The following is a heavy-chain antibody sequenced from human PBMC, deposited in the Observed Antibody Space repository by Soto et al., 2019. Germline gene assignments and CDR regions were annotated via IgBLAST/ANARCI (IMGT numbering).Heavy chain of an antibody. Sequence: SVKVSCNASGGTFSSYAISWVRQAPGQGLEWMGGIIPLFGTANYAQKCQGRVTITADKSTSTAYMELSSLRSEDTAVYYCARGVDTALNVPFDYWGQGTLVTVSS. D-gene: IGHD5-18*01. V-gene: IGHV1-69*06. CDR1: GGTFSSYA. CDR2: IIPLFGTA. J-gene: IGHJ4*02. CDR3: ARGVDTALNVPFDY.